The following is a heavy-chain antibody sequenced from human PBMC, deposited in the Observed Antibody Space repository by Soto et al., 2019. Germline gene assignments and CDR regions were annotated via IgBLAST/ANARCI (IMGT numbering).Heavy chain of an antibody. J-gene: IGHJ5*02. CDR1: GGSISSSSYY. CDR2: IYYSGST. Sequence: SETVSLTCTVSGGSISSSSYYWGWIRQPPGKGLEWIGSIYYSGSTYYNPSLKSRVTISVDTSKNQFSLKLSSVTAADTAVYYCARYGGIVVPAADNWFDPWGQGTLVTVSS. V-gene: IGHV4-39*01. D-gene: IGHD2-2*01. CDR3: ARYGGIVVPAADNWFDP.